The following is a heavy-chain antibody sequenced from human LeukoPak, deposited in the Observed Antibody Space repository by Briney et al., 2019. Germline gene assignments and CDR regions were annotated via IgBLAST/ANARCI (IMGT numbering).Heavy chain of an antibody. Sequence: PGGSLRLSCAASGLTFSSYAMSWVRQAPGKGLEWVSAISGSGGSTYYADSVKGRFTISRDNSKNTLYLQMNSLRAEDTAVYYCAGSWYVRYYFDYWGQGTLVTVSS. J-gene: IGHJ4*02. CDR2: ISGSGGST. V-gene: IGHV3-23*01. CDR1: GLTFSSYA. D-gene: IGHD6-13*01. CDR3: AGSWYVRYYFDY.